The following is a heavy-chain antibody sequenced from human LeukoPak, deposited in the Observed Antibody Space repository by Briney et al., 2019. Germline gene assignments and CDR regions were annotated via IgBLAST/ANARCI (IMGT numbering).Heavy chain of an antibody. CDR2: IKQDGSQK. CDR3: ARDESGDSYGLY. Sequence: GGSLRLSCAVSGFTFSSYWMNWVRQDPGKGLEWVANIKQDGSQKYYVDSVRGRFTISRDDAKNSLYLQLNSLRAEDTAVYYCARDESGDSYGLYWGQGTLVTVSS. CDR1: GFTFSSYW. D-gene: IGHD5-18*01. V-gene: IGHV3-7*05. J-gene: IGHJ4*02.